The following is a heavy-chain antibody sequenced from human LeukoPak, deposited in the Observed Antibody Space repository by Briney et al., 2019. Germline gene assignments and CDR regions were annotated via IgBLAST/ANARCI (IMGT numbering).Heavy chain of an antibody. V-gene: IGHV3-64*02. J-gene: IGHJ3*01. CDR3: ARGASMMRGILGGDDAFDV. D-gene: IGHD3-10*01. CDR1: GFTFSSHA. Sequence: PGGSLRLSCVASGFTFSSHAVHWVRQAPGKGLEYLSGISDDGGSTYYAESVKARFTIARDNSKNTMYLQMGSLRAEDMAVYYCARGASMMRGILGGDDAFDVWGQGTMVTVSS. CDR2: ISDDGGST.